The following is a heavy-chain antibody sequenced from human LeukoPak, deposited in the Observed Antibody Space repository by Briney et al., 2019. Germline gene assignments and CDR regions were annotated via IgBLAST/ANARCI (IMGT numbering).Heavy chain of an antibody. J-gene: IGHJ4*02. Sequence: GGSLRLSCAASGIAVSGNYMTWVRQTPGKGLEWVAVISYDGSNKYYADSVKGRFTISRDNSKNTLYLQMNSLRAEDTAVYYCAGGSSGYLFDYWGQGTLVTVSS. CDR3: AGGSSGYLFDY. CDR1: GIAVSGNY. D-gene: IGHD3-22*01. CDR2: ISYDGSNK. V-gene: IGHV3-30*03.